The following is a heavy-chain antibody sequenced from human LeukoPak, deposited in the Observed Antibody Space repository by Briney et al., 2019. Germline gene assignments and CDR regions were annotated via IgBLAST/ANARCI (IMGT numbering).Heavy chain of an antibody. J-gene: IGHJ5*02. V-gene: IGHV4-59*01. CDR1: GGSISSYY. CDR3: ARTYGSGSYLATSNWFDP. CDR2: IYYSGST. Sequence: SETLSLTCTVSGGSISSYYWSWIRQPPGKGLEWIGYIYYSGSTNYNPSLKSRVTISVDTSKNQFSLKLSSVTAADTAVYYCARTYGSGSYLATSNWFDPWGQGTLVTVSS. D-gene: IGHD3-10*01.